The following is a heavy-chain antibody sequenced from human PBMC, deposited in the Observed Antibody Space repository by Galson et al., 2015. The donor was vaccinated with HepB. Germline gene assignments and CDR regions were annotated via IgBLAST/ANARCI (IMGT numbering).Heavy chain of an antibody. CDR2: ISYDGSNK. CDR3: AKDHYGALGLPNWYFDL. V-gene: IGHV3-30*18. CDR1: GFTFSSYG. D-gene: IGHD4-17*01. Sequence: SLRLSCAASGFTFSSYGMHWVRQAPGKGLEWVAVISYDGSNKYYADSVKGRFTISRDNSKNTLYLQMNSLRAEDTAVYYCAKDHYGALGLPNWYFDLWGRGTLVTVSS. J-gene: IGHJ2*01.